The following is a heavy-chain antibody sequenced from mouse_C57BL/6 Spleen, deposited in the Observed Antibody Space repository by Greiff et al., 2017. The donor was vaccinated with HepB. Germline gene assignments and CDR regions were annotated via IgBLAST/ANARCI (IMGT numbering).Heavy chain of an antibody. D-gene: IGHD2-3*01. CDR2: IHPNSGST. V-gene: IGHV1-64*01. Sequence: QVLLQQPGAELVKPGASVKLSCKASGYTFTSYWMHWVKQRPGQGLEWIGMIHPNSGSTNYNEKFKSKATLTVDKSSSTSYMLLSSLTSKDSAVFYRAREGLLWYIDVWGTGATVTIPS. J-gene: IGHJ1*03. CDR1: GYTFTSYW. CDR3: AREGLLWYIDV.